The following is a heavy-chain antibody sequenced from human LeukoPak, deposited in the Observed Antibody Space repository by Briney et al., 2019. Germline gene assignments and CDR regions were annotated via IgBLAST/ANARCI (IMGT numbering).Heavy chain of an antibody. CDR2: IDPSDSYT. V-gene: IGHV5-10-1*01. D-gene: IGHD2-2*01. CDR1: GYSFTSYW. Sequence: GESLRISCKGSGYSFTSYWISWVRQMPGKGLEWMGRIDPSDSYTNYSPSFQGHVTISADKSISTAYLRWSSLKASDTAMYYCARLLSVVVPAAMEDNNWFDPWGQGTLVTVSS. CDR3: ARLLSVVVPAAMEDNNWFDP. J-gene: IGHJ5*02.